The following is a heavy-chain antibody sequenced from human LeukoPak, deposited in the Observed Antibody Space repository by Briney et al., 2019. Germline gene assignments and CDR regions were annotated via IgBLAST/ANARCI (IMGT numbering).Heavy chain of an antibody. CDR3: ARSFYSSGSYYKYGMDV. V-gene: IGHV3-11*06. Sequence: KSGGSLRLSCAASGFTFSDYYMIWIRQAPGKGLEWVSYISSSSSYTRYADSVKGRFTISRDNAKNSLYLQMNSLRDEDTAVYYCARSFYSSGSYYKYGMDVWGQGTTVTVSS. J-gene: IGHJ6*02. D-gene: IGHD3-10*01. CDR2: ISSSSSYT. CDR1: GFTFSDYY.